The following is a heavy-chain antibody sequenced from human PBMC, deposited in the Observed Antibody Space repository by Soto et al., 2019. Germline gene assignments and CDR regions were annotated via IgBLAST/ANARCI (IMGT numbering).Heavy chain of an antibody. D-gene: IGHD3-10*01. CDR2: IYFSGSA. V-gene: IGHV4-31*03. J-gene: IGHJ4*02. CDR1: GDSLSRGGYY. Sequence: QVQLQESGPGLVKPSQTLSLTCTVSGDSLSRGGYYWSWIRQHPGKGLEWIGYIYFSGSAYYNPSLTSRVTMSIDTSKNQFSLRLTSLTAADTAVYYCAKSSVRGIKHSWGQGTLAIVSS. CDR3: AKSSVRGIKHS.